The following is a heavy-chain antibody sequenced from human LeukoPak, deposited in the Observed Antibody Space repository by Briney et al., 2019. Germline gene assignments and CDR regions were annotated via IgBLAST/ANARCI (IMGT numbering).Heavy chain of an antibody. CDR3: AREVAALANWFDP. J-gene: IGHJ5*02. CDR2: IYYSGST. V-gene: IGHV4-59*01. CDR1: GGSISSYY. D-gene: IGHD6-19*01. Sequence: PSETLSLTCTVSGGSISSYYWSWIRQPPGKGLEWIGYIYYSGSTNYNPSLKSRVTISVDTSKNQFSLKLSSVTAADTAVYYCAREVAALANWFDPWGQGTLVTVSS.